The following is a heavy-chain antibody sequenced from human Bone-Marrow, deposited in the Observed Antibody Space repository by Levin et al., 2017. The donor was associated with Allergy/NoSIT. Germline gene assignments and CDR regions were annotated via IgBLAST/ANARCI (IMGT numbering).Heavy chain of an antibody. Sequence: KSSETLSLTCSVSGDSVSSTNYYWTWIRQPPGTGLECIGHIYYDGGAHYNPSLKSRVSMSVDTSRNQFSLHLTSVVAADAAVYYCARGTNYYGSGDYWGQGILVTVSS. J-gene: IGHJ4*02. D-gene: IGHD3-10*01. CDR1: GDSVSSTNYY. CDR2: IYYDGGA. CDR3: ARGTNYYGSGDY. V-gene: IGHV4-61*01.